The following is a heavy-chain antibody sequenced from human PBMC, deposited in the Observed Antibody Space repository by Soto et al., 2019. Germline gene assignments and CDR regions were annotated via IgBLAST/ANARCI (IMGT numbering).Heavy chain of an antibody. Sequence: GSRRVSSADSGFTLSGYSMIRVRQAPGKGLEWVSSISSSSSYIYYAGSVKGRFTISRDNAKNSLYLQMNSLRAEDTAVYYCAREVYCSSTSCYTPYYYGMDFWGQGTTVTVSS. CDR1: GFTLSGYS. V-gene: IGHV3-21*01. CDR2: ISSSSSYI. J-gene: IGHJ6*02. D-gene: IGHD2-2*02. CDR3: AREVYCSSTSCYTPYYYGMDF.